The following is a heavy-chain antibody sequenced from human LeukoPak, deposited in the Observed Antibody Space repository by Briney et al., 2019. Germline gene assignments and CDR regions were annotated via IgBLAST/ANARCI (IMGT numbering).Heavy chain of an antibody. V-gene: IGHV3-23*01. Sequence: GSLRLSCAASGFTFSSYAMTWVRQAPGKGLEWVSGISGSGGSTYYADSVKGRFTISRDNSKNTLYVQMNSLRAEDTAVYYCAKSDYYDSSGYYYGSDYWGQETLVTVSS. CDR1: GFTFSSYA. D-gene: IGHD3-22*01. CDR2: ISGSGGST. J-gene: IGHJ4*02. CDR3: AKSDYYDSSGYYYGSDY.